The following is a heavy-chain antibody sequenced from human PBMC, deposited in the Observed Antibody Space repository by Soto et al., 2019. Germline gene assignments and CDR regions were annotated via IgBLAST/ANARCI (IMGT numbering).Heavy chain of an antibody. J-gene: IGHJ3*02. CDR2: ISSSSSYI. D-gene: IGHD5-12*01. Sequence: PGGSLRLSCAASGFTFSSYSMNWVRQAPGKGLEWVSSISSSSSYIYYADSVKGRFTISRDNAKNSLYLQMNSLRAEDTAVYYCARVARWLRNPDDAFDIWGQGTMVTVSS. CDR1: GFTFSSYS. CDR3: ARVARWLRNPDDAFDI. V-gene: IGHV3-21*01.